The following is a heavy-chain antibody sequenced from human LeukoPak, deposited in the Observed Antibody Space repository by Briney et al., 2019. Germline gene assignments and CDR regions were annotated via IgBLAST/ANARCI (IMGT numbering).Heavy chain of an antibody. Sequence: KTSETLSLTCSVSGGSISSYYWSWIRQPPGKEREWIGYIYYTGSTNYNPSLKSRVTISVDTSKNQFSLKLNSVTAADTAVYYCARELCSTTTCYFDYWGQGTLVTVSS. J-gene: IGHJ4*02. D-gene: IGHD2-2*01. V-gene: IGHV4-59*01. CDR1: GGSISSYY. CDR2: IYYTGST. CDR3: ARELCSTTTCYFDY.